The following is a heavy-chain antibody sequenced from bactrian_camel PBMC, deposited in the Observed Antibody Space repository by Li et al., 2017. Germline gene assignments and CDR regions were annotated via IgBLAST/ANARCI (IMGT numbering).Heavy chain of an antibody. Sequence: LVESGGGSVKVGGSLRLSCEASGFTIRRYCMGWSRQVPGKEREGVATIDSSRDRLTTYAESVKGRFTISEDKSKNTLYLQMNNLQPEDTAMYYCAADLSLARCRGHRWYDPNRYRDWGQGTQVTVS. CDR2: IDSSRDRLT. J-gene: IGHJ4*01. V-gene: IGHV3S26*01. CDR1: GFTIRRYC. D-gene: IGHD6*01. CDR3: AADLSLARCRGHRWYDPNRYRD.